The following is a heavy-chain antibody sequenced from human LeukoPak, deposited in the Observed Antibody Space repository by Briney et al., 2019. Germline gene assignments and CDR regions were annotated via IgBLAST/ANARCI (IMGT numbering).Heavy chain of an antibody. CDR3: ARDTYPSGYDLAGDY. Sequence: PGGSLRLSCAASGFTFSSYSMNWVRQAPGKGLEWVSSISSSSSYIYYADSVKGRFTISRDNAKNSLYLQMNSLRAEDTAVYYCARDTYPSGYDLAGDYWGQGTLVTVSS. CDR1: GFTFSSYS. D-gene: IGHD5-12*01. J-gene: IGHJ4*02. V-gene: IGHV3-21*01. CDR2: ISSSSSYI.